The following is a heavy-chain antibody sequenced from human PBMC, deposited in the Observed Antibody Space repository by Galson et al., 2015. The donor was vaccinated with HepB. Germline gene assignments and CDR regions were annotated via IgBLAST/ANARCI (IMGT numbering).Heavy chain of an antibody. CDR1: GYSFTSYW. D-gene: IGHD4-23*01. J-gene: IGHJ6*03. V-gene: IGHV5-10-1*01. CDR2: IDPSDSYT. CDR3: AITRDDYGGNSGRVVYYYYMDV. Sequence: QSGAEVKKPGESLRISCKGSGYSFTSYWISWVRQMPGKGLEWMGRIDPSDSYTNYSPSFQGHVTISADKSISTAYLQWSSLKASDTAMYYCAITRDDYGGNSGRVVYYYYMDVWGKGTTVTVSS.